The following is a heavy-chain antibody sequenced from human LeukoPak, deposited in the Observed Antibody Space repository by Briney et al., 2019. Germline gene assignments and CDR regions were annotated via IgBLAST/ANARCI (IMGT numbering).Heavy chain of an antibody. Sequence: GGSLRLSCAASGFAFSSYAMHWVRKAPGKGLEWVAVISYDGSNKYYADSVKGRFTISRDNSKSTLYLQMNSLRAEDTAVYYCARSIAVAKNNWFDPWGQGTLVTVSS. CDR2: ISYDGSNK. V-gene: IGHV3-30-3*01. D-gene: IGHD6-19*01. J-gene: IGHJ5*02. CDR1: GFAFSSYA. CDR3: ARSIAVAKNNWFDP.